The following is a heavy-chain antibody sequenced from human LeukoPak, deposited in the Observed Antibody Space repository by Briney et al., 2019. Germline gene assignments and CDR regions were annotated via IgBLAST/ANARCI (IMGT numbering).Heavy chain of an antibody. V-gene: IGHV3-48*03. J-gene: IGHJ5*02. CDR3: ARDALSWQAAERHAVGSP. CDR2: ISSRGSTI. Sequence: PGGSLRLSCEASGFSLSSYEMNWVRPAPGKGLEWVSQISSRGSTIYYADSVKGRFTISRDNAKNTLYLQMNSLRAEDTAVYYCARDALSWQAAERHAVGSPWGQGTLVTVSS. CDR1: GFSLSSYE. D-gene: IGHD6-13*01.